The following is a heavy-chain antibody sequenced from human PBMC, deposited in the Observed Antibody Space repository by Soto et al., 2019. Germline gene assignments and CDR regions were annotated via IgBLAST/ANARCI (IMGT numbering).Heavy chain of an antibody. J-gene: IGHJ6*02. CDR3: ARGYGSSPNMELRFGMDV. Sequence: QVYLVQSGAEVRRPGASVKVSCTAFGYILTGYSLHWVRQAPGQGLEWMGWIDPNSGATNFAERFHGSVSMTRDTSISAAYLELSSLRSDDTAVYYCARGYGSSPNMELRFGMDVWGQGTTISVSS. CDR2: IDPNSGAT. CDR1: GYILTGYS. V-gene: IGHV1-2*02. D-gene: IGHD6-6*01.